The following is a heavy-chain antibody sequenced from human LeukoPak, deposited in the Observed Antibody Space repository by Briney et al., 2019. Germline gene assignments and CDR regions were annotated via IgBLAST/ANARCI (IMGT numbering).Heavy chain of an antibody. J-gene: IGHJ4*02. Sequence: GGALRLSFAAPGVPFSRYCIHRVRPAPGKGLEWGGVLSYDGSNKYYADSVKSRFTISRDNSKNTLYLQMNSLRAEDTAVYYCAKCAPPRGVRGSLDYWGQGTLVTVSS. CDR3: AKCAPPRGVRGSLDY. CDR2: LSYDGSNK. CDR1: GVPFSRYC. V-gene: IGHV3-30*18. D-gene: IGHD3-10*01.